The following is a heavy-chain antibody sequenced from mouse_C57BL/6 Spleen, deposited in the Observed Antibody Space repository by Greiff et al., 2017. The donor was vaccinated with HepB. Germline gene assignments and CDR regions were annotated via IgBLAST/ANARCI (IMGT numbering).Heavy chain of an antibody. D-gene: IGHD1-1*01. CDR1: GYTFTSYW. V-gene: IGHV1-61*01. Sequence: QVQLKQPGAELVRPGSSVKLSCKASGYTFTSYWMDWVKQRPGQGLEWIGNIYPSDSETHYNQKFKDKATLTVDKSSSTAYMQLSSLTSEDSAVYYCARRYYGSSYYFDYWGQGTTLTVSS. CDR2: IYPSDSET. J-gene: IGHJ2*01. CDR3: ARRYYGSSYYFDY.